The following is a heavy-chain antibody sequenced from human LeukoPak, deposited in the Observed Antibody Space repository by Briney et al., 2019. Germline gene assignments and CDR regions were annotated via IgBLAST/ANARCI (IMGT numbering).Heavy chain of an antibody. CDR3: ARAMVISEVGYDAFDI. CDR2: IYHSGST. Sequence: PSETLSLTCAVSGGSISSGGYSWSWIRQPPGKGLEWIGYIYHSGSTYYNPSLKSRVTISVARSKNPFFLKLSSVTAADTAVYYCARAMVISEVGYDAFDIWGQGTMVTVSS. CDR1: GGSISSGGYS. D-gene: IGHD5-18*01. J-gene: IGHJ3*02. V-gene: IGHV4-30-2*01.